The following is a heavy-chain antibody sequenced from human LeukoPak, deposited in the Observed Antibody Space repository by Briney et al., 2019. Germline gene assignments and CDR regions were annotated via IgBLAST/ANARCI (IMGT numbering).Heavy chain of an antibody. J-gene: IGHJ5*02. CDR2: IYPGDSHT. CDR3: ARSSTNWFDP. Sequence: GESLKISCKGSGYSLISYWIGWVRQMPGKGLEWMGIIYPGDSHTRYSPSFEGQVTISADKSISTAYLQWSSLKASDSAMYYCARSSTNWFDPWGQGTLVTVSS. D-gene: IGHD6-13*01. V-gene: IGHV5-51*01. CDR1: GYSLISYW.